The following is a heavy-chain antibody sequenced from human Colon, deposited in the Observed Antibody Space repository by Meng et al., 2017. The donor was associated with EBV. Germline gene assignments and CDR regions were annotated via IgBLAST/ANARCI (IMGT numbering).Heavy chain of an antibody. CDR1: GGSISSSHYY. CDR3: ARRRGGSGRDC. V-gene: IGHV4-39*01. Sequence: QLHLRGPGPGLVKPSGTLSRTCTVSGGSISSSHYYWGWVRQPPGKGLQWIGTIYHSGSTSYNPSLQSRVTMFVDTSKNQFSLMLTSVTATDTAVYYCARRRGGSGRDCWGQGTLVTVSS. CDR2: IYHSGST. J-gene: IGHJ4*02. D-gene: IGHD3-10*01.